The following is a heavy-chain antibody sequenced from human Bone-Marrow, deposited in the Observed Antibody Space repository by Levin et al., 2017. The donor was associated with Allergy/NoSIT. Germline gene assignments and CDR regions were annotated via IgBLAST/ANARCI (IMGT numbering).Heavy chain of an antibody. V-gene: IGHV1-69*13. CDR3: ARKASDPVNHIVGPHWWFDP. CDR1: GGTFSSYA. CDR2: IIPIFGTA. J-gene: IGHJ5*02. Sequence: SVKVSCKASGGTFSSYAISWVRQAPGQGLEWMGGIIPIFGTANYAQKFQGRVTITADESTSTAYMELSSLRSEDTAVYYCARKASDPVNHIVGPHWWFDPWGQGTLVTVSS. D-gene: IGHD1-26*01.